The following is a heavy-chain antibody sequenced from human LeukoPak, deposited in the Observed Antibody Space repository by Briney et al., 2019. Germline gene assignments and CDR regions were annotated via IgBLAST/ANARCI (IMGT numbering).Heavy chain of an antibody. V-gene: IGHV3-33*06. CDR2: IRYDGSNK. CDR3: AKEGDVDTAMVNFFDY. Sequence: GRSLRLSCAASGFTFSSYGMHWVRQAPGKGLEWVAVIRYDGSNKYYADSVKGRFTISRDNSKNTLYLQMNSLRAEDTAVYYCAKEGDVDTAMVNFFDYWGQGTLVTVSS. J-gene: IGHJ4*02. D-gene: IGHD5-18*01. CDR1: GFTFSSYG.